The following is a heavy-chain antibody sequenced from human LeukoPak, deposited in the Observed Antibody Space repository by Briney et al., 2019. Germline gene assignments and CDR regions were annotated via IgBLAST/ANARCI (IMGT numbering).Heavy chain of an antibody. CDR1: GFTFSSYW. Sequence: VGSLRLSSAASGFTFSSYWMHWVRQATGKGLEWASAIGTAGDTYYPGSVKGRFTTSRENAKNSLYLQMNSLRAGDTAVYYCARGGKGYCSGGSCSRAFGYWGQGTLVTVSS. CDR2: IGTAGDT. J-gene: IGHJ4*02. D-gene: IGHD2-15*01. CDR3: ARGGKGYCSGGSCSRAFGY. V-gene: IGHV3-13*01.